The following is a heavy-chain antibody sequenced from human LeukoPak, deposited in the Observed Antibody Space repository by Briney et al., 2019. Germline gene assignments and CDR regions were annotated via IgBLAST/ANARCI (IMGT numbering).Heavy chain of an antibody. CDR3: ARGAGGLAGR. CDR2: INHSGST. V-gene: IGHV4-34*01. Sequence: SETLSLTCAVYGGSFSGYYWSWIRQPPGKGLGWIGEINHSGSTNYNPSLKSRVTISVDTSKNQFSLKLSSVTAADTAVYYCARGAGGLAGRWGQGTLVTVSS. CDR1: GGSFSGYY. D-gene: IGHD2-15*01. J-gene: IGHJ4*02.